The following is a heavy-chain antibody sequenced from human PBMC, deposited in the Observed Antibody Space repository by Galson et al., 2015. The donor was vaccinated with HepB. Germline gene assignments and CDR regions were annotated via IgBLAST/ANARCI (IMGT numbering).Heavy chain of an antibody. V-gene: IGHV1-69*04. D-gene: IGHD3-22*01. CDR2: VIPILTMV. CDR1: GGSFRSYA. Sequence: SVKVSCKVSGGSFRSYAISWVRQAPGHGLECLGRVIPILTMVDYAQKFRGRVTITADRATSTAYLELTSLTSEDTAMYYCATQVFYGAPGSYSVGRFDPWGRGTLVTVSS. J-gene: IGHJ5*02. CDR3: ATQVFYGAPGSYSVGRFDP.